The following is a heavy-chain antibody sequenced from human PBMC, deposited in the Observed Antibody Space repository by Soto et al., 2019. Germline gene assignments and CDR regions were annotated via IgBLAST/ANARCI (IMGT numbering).Heavy chain of an antibody. D-gene: IGHD1-26*01. CDR3: VTALRSGDYLGAAEFDN. CDR1: EFTFSTYG. Sequence: QVQLEESGGGVVQPGSSLRLSCGASEFTFSTYGMHWVRQAPGKGLEWMAAIPFDGSNQYYADSVKGRFTISRDNSKNKLYLQMNSLRPQDTAVYYCVTALRSGDYLGAAEFDNWGQGTLVTVSS. CDR2: IPFDGSNQ. V-gene: IGHV3-30*03. J-gene: IGHJ4*02.